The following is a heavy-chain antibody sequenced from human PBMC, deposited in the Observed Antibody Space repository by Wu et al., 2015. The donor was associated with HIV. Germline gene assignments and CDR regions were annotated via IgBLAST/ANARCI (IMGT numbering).Heavy chain of an antibody. J-gene: IGHJ6*03. D-gene: IGHD6-13*01. CDR3: ARDNGSSWYRNYYYMDV. Sequence: QVQLVQSGAEVKKPGSSVKVSCKASGGTFSSYAISWVRRAPGQGLEWMGGIIPIFGTANYAQKFQGRVTITADESTSTAYMELSSLRSEDTAVYYCARDNGSSWYRNYYYMDVWGKGTTVTVSS. V-gene: IGHV1-69*12. CDR2: IIPIFGTA. CDR1: GGTFSSYA.